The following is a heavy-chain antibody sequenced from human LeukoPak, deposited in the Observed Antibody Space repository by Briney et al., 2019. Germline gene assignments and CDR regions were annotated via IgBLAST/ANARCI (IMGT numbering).Heavy chain of an antibody. J-gene: IGHJ6*03. CDR1: GGSISGGSYY. D-gene: IGHD3-3*01. CDR2: IYTSGST. V-gene: IGHV4-61*02. Sequence: SETLSLTCTVSGGSISGGSYYWSWIRQPAGTGLEWIGRIYTSGSTNYNPSLKSRVTISVDTSKNQFSLKLSSVTAADTAVYYCASESITIFGVVNAQYYYYYYMDVWGKGTTVTVSS. CDR3: ASESITIFGVVNAQYYYYYYMDV.